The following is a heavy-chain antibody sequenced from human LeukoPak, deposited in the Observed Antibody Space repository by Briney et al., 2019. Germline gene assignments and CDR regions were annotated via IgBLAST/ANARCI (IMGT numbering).Heavy chain of an antibody. CDR3: AKDNLSGWYGSGLYYFDY. CDR2: ISGSGGST. J-gene: IGHJ4*02. CDR1: GFTFSSYA. V-gene: IGHV3-23*01. Sequence: GGSLRLSCAAPGFTFSSYAMSWVRQAPGKGLEWVSAISGSGGSTYYADSVKGRFTISRDNSKNTLYLQMNSLRAEDTAVYYCAKDNLSGWYGSGLYYFDYWGQGTLVTVSS. D-gene: IGHD6-19*01.